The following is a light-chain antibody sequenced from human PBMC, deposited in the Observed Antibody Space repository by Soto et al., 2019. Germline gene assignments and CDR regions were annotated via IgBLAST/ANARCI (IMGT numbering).Light chain of an antibody. CDR1: QRVGIN. Sequence: EIVMTQSPAALSVSPGETATLSCRASQRVGINLAWYQQKPGQAPRLLIYGASTRATGIPARFSGSGSGTDFPLTISSLQSEDFAFFYCQQYDNWPRTFGQGTKVEIK. CDR3: QQYDNWPRT. J-gene: IGKJ1*01. CDR2: GAS. V-gene: IGKV3-15*01.